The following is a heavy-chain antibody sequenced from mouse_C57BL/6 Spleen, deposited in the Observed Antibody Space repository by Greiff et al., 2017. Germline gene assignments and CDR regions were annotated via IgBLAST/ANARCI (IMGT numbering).Heavy chain of an antibody. V-gene: IGHV1-22*01. D-gene: IGHD1-1*01. CDR2: INPNNGGT. Sequence: VQLQQSGPELVKPGASVKMSCKASGYTFTDYNMHWVKQSHGKSLEWIGYINPNNGGTSYNQKFKGKATLTVNKSYSTAYMELRSLTSEVSAVYYCARWDYYGSSPFAYWGQWTLVTVSA. CDR3: ARWDYYGSSPFAY. J-gene: IGHJ3*01. CDR1: GYTFTDYN.